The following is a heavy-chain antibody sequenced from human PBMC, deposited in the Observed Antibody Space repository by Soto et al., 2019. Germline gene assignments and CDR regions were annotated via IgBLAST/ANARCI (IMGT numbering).Heavy chain of an antibody. J-gene: IGHJ3*02. CDR2: IYYSGST. CDR1: GGSISSYY. D-gene: IGHD1-26*01. Sequence: PSETLSLTCTVSGGSISSYYWSWIRQPPGKGPEWIGYIYYSGSTNYNPSLKSRVTISEDTSKNQFSLKLSFVTAAVSAVYYCARRWGYAFDIWGQGTMVTVSS. V-gene: IGHV4-59*08. CDR3: ARRWGYAFDI.